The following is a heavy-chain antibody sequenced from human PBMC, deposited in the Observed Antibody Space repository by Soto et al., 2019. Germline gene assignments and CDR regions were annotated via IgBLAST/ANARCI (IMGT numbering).Heavy chain of an antibody. CDR3: ATVLNVGPAAKWFDP. J-gene: IGHJ5*02. D-gene: IGHD2-2*01. CDR1: GYTLTELS. CDR2: FDPEDGET. Sequence: ASVKVSCKVSGYTLTELSMHWVRQAPGKGLEWMGGFDPEDGETIYAQKFQGRVTMTEDTSTDTAYMELSSLRSEDTAVYYCATVLNVGPAAKWFDPWGQGTLVNVSS. V-gene: IGHV1-24*01.